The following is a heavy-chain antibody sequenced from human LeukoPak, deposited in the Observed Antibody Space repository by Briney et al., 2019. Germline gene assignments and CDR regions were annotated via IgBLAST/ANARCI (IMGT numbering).Heavy chain of an antibody. CDR2: ISASGGST. D-gene: IGHD6-13*01. V-gene: IGHV3-23*01. Sequence: GGSLRLSCAASGFSFSSYSMNWVRQAPGKGLEWVSSISASGGSTYYADSVEGRFTISRDISQNTLYLQMNCLRDDDSAVYYCAKGGGSNWSSPLDYWGQGTLVTVSS. CDR3: AKGGGSNWSSPLDY. CDR1: GFSFSSYS. J-gene: IGHJ4*02.